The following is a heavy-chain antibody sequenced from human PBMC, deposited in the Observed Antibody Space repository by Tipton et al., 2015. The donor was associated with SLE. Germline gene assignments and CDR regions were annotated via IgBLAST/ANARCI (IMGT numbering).Heavy chain of an antibody. D-gene: IGHD3-10*01. J-gene: IGHJ4*02. CDR3: ARGPYYYGSGSYYFRFDY. CDR1: GGSISSGSYY. CDR2: IYTSGST. V-gene: IGHV4-61*09. Sequence: LRLSCTVSGGSISSGSYYWSWIRQPAGKGLEWIGYIYTSGSTNYNPSLKSRVTISVDTSKNQFSLKLSSVTAADTAVYYCARGPYYYGSGSYYFRFDYKGQGTLYTVSS.